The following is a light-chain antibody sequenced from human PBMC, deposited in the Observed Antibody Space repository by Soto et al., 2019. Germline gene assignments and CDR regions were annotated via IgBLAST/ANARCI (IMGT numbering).Light chain of an antibody. V-gene: IGKV1-5*01. J-gene: IGKJ4*01. Sequence: DIQMTQSPSTLSASVGDRVTITCRASQTISNWLAWYQQKPGKAPKVLIFDASPLDGGVPSRFSGRRSGTDFPLTISSLQPSDFATYYCQQYNTYPLTFGGGTQVEI. CDR1: QTISNW. CDR3: QQYNTYPLT. CDR2: DAS.